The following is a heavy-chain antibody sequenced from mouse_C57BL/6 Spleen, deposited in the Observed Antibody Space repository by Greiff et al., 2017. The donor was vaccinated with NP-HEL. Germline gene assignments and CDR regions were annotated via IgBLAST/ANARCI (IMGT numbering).Heavy chain of an antibody. D-gene: IGHD1-1*01. J-gene: IGHJ1*03. CDR2: IWRGGST. V-gene: IGHV2-5*01. Sequence: QVQLQQSGPGLVQPSQSLSITCTVSGFSLTSYGVHWVRQSPGKGLEWLGVIWRGGSTDYNAAFMSRMSITKDNSKCQVFFKMNRLQADDTAIYYCAKNYGSSYRYFDVWGTGTTVTVSS. CDR1: GFSLTSYG. CDR3: AKNYGSSYRYFDV.